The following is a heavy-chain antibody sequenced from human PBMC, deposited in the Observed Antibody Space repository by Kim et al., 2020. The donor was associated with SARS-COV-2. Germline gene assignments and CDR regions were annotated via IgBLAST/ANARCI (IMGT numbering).Heavy chain of an antibody. V-gene: IGHV1-69*13. CDR3: ARPQAPMTTVTTYGY. D-gene: IGHD4-17*01. Sequence: SVKVSCKASGGTFSSYAISWVRQAPGQGLEWMGGIIPIFGTANYAQKFQGRVTITADESTSTAYMELSSLRSEDTAVYYCARPQAPMTTVTTYGYWGQGTLVTVSS. CDR1: GGTFSSYA. CDR2: IIPIFGTA. J-gene: IGHJ4*02.